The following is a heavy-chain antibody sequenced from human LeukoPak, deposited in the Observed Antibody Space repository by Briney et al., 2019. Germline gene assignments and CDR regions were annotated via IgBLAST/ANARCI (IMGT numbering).Heavy chain of an antibody. J-gene: IGHJ2*01. CDR1: GFTFSNYW. Sequence: GGSLRLSCAASGFTFSNYWMHWVRQAPGKGLVWVSRIHSDGSATYYADSVKGRFTISRDNAKNTLYLQMNSLRAEDTAVYYCAREEASDWYFDLWGRGTLVTVSS. CDR2: IHSDGSAT. V-gene: IGHV3-74*01. D-gene: IGHD3-3*01. CDR3: AREEASDWYFDL.